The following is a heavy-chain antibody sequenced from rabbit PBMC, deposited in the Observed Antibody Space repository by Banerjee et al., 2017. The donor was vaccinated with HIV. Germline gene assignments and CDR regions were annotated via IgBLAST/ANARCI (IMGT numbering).Heavy chain of an antibody. V-gene: IGHV1S40*01. CDR2: INTGSGST. CDR3: ARGGGTAGDGYYL. CDR1: GFDFSSNL. D-gene: IGHD2-1*01. Sequence: QSLEESGGDLVQPEGSLTLTCTASGFDFSSNLMGWVRQAPGKGLEWIGRINTGSGSTVYASWAKGRFTVSKASTTTVTLQMTSLTAADTATYFCARGGGTAGDGYYLWGPGTLVTV. J-gene: IGHJ4*01.